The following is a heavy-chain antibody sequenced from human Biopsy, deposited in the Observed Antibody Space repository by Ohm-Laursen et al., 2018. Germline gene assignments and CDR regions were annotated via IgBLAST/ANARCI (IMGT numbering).Heavy chain of an antibody. D-gene: IGHD3-9*01. CDR1: GGTFSNYG. J-gene: IGHJ1*01. CDR3: ATKLTGYFHH. Sequence: ASVKVSCKAPGGTFSNYGVNWVRQAPGQGLKWLGGNIPILGTGNYAQKFQDRVTVAADTSTSTATMELRSLRSDDTAVYYCATKLTGYFHHWGQGTLVIVSS. V-gene: IGHV1-69*06. CDR2: NIPILGTG.